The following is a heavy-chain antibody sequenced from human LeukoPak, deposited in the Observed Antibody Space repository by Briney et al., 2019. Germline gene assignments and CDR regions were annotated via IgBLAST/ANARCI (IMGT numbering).Heavy chain of an antibody. CDR2: LKEDGGEE. V-gene: IGHV3-7*01. J-gene: IGHJ3*01. CDR3: AKGPAVHDAFDL. Sequence: GGSLRLSCRASGFTFSNYWMTWVRQAPGKGLEWVANLKEDGGEENFVDSVKGRFTISRDNAKNSLYLQMNSLRVDDTAVYYCAKGPAVHDAFDLWGQGTMVTVSS. CDR1: GFTFSNYW.